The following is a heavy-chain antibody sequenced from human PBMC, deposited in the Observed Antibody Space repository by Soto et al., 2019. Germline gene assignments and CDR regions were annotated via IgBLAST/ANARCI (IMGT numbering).Heavy chain of an antibody. V-gene: IGHV3-72*01. J-gene: IGHJ3*02. Sequence: EVQLVESGGGLVQPGGSLRLSCVASGSTFSDHYMDWVRQAPGKGLEWVGRIGNKANDYVTEYAASVKGRFTISRDDSKNSLYLQMNSLKTEDTAVYHCTRGYSSVSIYAFDIWDQGTMVTVSS. CDR3: TRGYSSVSIYAFDI. CDR2: IGNKANDYVT. CDR1: GSTFSDHY. D-gene: IGHD2-21*01.